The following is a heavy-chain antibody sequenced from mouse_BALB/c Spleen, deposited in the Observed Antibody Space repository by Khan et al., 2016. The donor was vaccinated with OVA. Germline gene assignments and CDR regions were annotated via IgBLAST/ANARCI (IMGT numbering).Heavy chain of an antibody. CDR1: GFNIKDTY. D-gene: IGHD2-12*01. J-gene: IGHJ3*01. V-gene: IGHV14-3*02. Sequence: EVQLQQSGAELVKPGASVKLSCTASGFNIKDTYMHWVKQRPGQGPEWIGRIYPANGDIKSDPKFQDKATITADTSSNTAYLQVNSLTSEDTAVYYCATLYSYTFAYWGQGTLVSVSA. CDR3: ATLYSYTFAY. CDR2: IYPANGDI.